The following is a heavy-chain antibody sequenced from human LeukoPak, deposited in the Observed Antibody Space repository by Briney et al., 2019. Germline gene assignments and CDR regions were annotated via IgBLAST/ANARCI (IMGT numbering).Heavy chain of an antibody. Sequence: PSETLSLTCTVSGGSISSYYWTWIRQPPGKGLEWIGYIYYSGSTNYNPSLKSRVTISVDTSKNQFSLKLTSVTAADAAVYYCARGVNSGYFDYCGQGTLVTVSS. CDR2: IYYSGST. V-gene: IGHV4-59*01. D-gene: IGHD1-26*01. J-gene: IGHJ4*02. CDR1: GGSISSYY. CDR3: ARGVNSGYFDY.